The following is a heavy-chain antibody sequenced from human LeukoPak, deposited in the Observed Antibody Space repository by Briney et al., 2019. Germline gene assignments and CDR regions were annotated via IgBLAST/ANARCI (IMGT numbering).Heavy chain of an antibody. CDR3: AKTAYDILTGYYFGWFDP. V-gene: IGHV1-69*13. Sequence: SLKVSCKASGGTFSSYAISWVRQDPGQGLEWMVGILPIFGTANSAQKFQGRVTITADESTSTAYMELSSLRSEDTVFFFKAKTAYDILTGYYFGWFDPWGQGTLVTVSS. J-gene: IGHJ5*02. D-gene: IGHD3-9*01. CDR2: ILPIFGTA. CDR1: GGTFSSYA.